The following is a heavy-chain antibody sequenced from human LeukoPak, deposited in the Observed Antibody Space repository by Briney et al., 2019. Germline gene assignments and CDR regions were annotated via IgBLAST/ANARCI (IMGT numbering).Heavy chain of an antibody. V-gene: IGHV3-30*02. CDR2: IWYGGSNK. D-gene: IGHD1-26*01. CDR1: GFTFSSYG. CDR3: AKDSGSLQYYFDY. J-gene: IGHJ4*02. Sequence: GGSLRLSCAASGFTFSSYGMHWVRQAPGKGLEWVAVIWYGGSNKYYADSVKGRFTISRDNSKNTLYLQMNSLRAEDTAVYYCAKDSGSLQYYFDYWGQGTLVTVSS.